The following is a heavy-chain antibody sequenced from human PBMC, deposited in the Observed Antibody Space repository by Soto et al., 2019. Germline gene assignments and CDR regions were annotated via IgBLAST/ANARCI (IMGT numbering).Heavy chain of an antibody. V-gene: IGHV3-53*01. CDR1: GFTVSNNY. CDR3: ASSRGGGGY. J-gene: IGHJ4*02. Sequence: EVQLVESGGGLIQPGGSLRLSCAVSGFTVSNNYMSWVRQAPGKGLEGVSVIYSGGYTAYGDSVKGRFTISRDNSKNTLLFKQHGRGADDPAFFSCASSRGGGGYWGQGTLVTVSS. CDR2: IYSGGYT. D-gene: IGHD3-10*01.